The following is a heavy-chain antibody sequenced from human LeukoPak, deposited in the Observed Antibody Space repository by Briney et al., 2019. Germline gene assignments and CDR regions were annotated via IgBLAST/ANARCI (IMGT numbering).Heavy chain of an antibody. CDR3: AGDSSDY. J-gene: IGHJ4*02. CDR2: ISYDGSKK. Sequence: PGTSLRLSCAVSGFTFSRYAMHWVRQAPGKGLEWVAVISYDGSKKADSVKGRFTISRDNSEDTLYLQMTSLRAEDTAVYYCAGDSSDYWGQGALVSVSS. CDR1: GFTFSRYA. V-gene: IGHV3-30-3*01.